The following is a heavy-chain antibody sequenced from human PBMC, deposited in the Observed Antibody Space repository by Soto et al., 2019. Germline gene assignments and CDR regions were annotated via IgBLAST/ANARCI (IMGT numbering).Heavy chain of an antibody. CDR1: DYTFNNYG. J-gene: IGHJ4*02. D-gene: IGHD3-10*01. CDR2: ISAYNGNT. Sequence: ASVKVSCKASDYTFNNYGISCVRQAPGQGLEWMGWISAYNGNTNYAQKFQGRVTMTTDTSTSTASMELRSLRSDDTAVYYCARDYYGSGSYYSRIFGYWGQGTLVTVSS. V-gene: IGHV1-18*01. CDR3: ARDYYGSGSYYSRIFGY.